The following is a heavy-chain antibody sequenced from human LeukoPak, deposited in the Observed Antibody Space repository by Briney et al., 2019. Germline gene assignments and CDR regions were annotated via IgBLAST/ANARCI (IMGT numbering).Heavy chain of an antibody. D-gene: IGHD4-17*01. CDR3: ATYTQNDYGDCGGWFDP. J-gene: IGHJ5*02. CDR2: IYSSGST. V-gene: IGHV4-39*07. Sequence: SETLSLTCRVSGVSISSGSNYWGWIRQPPGKTLEWIGSIYSSGSTYYNSSLKSRVTISVDTSKNQFSLKLSSVTAADTAVYYCATYTQNDYGDCGGWFDPWGQGTLVTVSS. CDR1: GVSISSGSNY.